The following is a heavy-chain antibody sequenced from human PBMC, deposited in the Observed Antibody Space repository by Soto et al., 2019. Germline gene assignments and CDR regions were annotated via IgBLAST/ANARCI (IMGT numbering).Heavy chain of an antibody. J-gene: IGHJ2*01. V-gene: IGHV4-61*01. CDR2: IYYSGST. D-gene: IGHD2-15*01. CDR1: GGSVSSGSYY. Sequence: QVQLQESGPGLVKPSETLSLTCTVSGGSVSSGSYYWSWIRQPPGKGLEWIGYIYYSGSTNYNPSLMSRVTISLDTSKSQFSLKLSSVTAADPAVYYCPGVRWSDFGYFDLWGRGTLVTVSS. CDR3: PGVRWSDFGYFDL.